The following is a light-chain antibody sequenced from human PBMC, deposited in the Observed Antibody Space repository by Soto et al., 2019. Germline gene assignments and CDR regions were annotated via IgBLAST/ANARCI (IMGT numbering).Light chain of an antibody. CDR1: SSNIGGNT. V-gene: IGLV1-44*01. CDR3: ASWDDSLNGWV. J-gene: IGLJ3*02. Sequence: QSVLTQPPSASGTPGQRVTISCSGSSSNIGGNTVNWYQQLPGTAPKLLMYTNYQRPSGVPDRFSGSKSGTSASLAISGLQSEDEGDYYCASWDDSLNGWVFGGGTQLTVL. CDR2: TNY.